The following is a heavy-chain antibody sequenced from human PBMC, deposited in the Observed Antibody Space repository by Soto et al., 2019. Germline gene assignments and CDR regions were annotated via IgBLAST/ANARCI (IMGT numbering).Heavy chain of an antibody. V-gene: IGHV1-69*12. D-gene: IGHD6-19*01. CDR2: IIPMFGTV. J-gene: IGHJ4*02. Sequence: QVQLVQSGAEVKKPGSSVKVSCKASGGTFSSSGIDWVRQAPGQGLEWMGDIIPMFGTVTYAQKFQGRVTITADESTTTVYMELSSLRSEDTAVYYCAREATAHSSGWHFWGQGTLVTVSS. CDR3: AREATAHSSGWHF. CDR1: GGTFSSSG.